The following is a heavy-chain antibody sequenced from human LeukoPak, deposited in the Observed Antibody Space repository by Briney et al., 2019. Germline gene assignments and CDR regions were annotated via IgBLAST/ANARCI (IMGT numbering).Heavy chain of an antibody. CDR1: XXTXTSXG. Sequence: GXSXXLSCXASXXTXTSXGXXXVRQAPGKGLEWVSGISGSAGSTHYADSVKGRFTISRDDSKNTLYLQMNSLRAEDTAVYYCAKEGRRNFGSGSYYEGNFMDAWGKGTTVTVSS. CDR2: ISGSAGST. D-gene: IGHD3-10*01. J-gene: IGHJ6*03. V-gene: IGHV3-23*01. CDR3: AKEGRRNFGSGSYYEGNFMDA.